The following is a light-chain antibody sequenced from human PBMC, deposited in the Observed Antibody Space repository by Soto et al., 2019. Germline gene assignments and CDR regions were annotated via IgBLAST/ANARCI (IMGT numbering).Light chain of an antibody. J-gene: IGLJ2*01. CDR2: GNT. V-gene: IGLV1-40*01. CDR3: QSYDSLSADVV. CDR1: SSNIGAGYD. Sequence: QSVLTQPPSVSGAPGQRVTISCTGSSSNIGAGYDVHWYQQLPGTAPKLVIYGNTNRPSGVPDRFSGSKSGTSASLAITGLQAEDEADYYCQSYDSLSADVVFGGGTKLTVL.